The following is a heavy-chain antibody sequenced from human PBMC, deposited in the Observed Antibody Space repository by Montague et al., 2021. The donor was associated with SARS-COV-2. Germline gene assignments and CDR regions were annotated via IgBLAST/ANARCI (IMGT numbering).Heavy chain of an antibody. D-gene: IGHD6-19*01. CDR2: VYSSGST. CDR1: SGSISNYY. CDR3: ARVRYSDGWTFDY. Sequence: SETLSLTCTVSSGSISNYYWSWIRQPPGKGLEWIGYVYSSGSTNYNPSLEGRVTMSVDTSKNQFSLKLMSVTAADTAVYYCARVRYSDGWTFDYWGQGTLVTVSS. V-gene: IGHV4-59*13. J-gene: IGHJ4*02.